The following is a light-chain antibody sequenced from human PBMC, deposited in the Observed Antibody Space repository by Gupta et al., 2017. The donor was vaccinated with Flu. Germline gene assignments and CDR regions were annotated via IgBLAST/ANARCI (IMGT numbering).Light chain of an antibody. CDR3: RRGKDWRAT. V-gene: IGKV2-30*01. J-gene: IGKJ1*01. CDR2: KGS. CDR1: QSLVYSDGETY. Sequence: DVVMTQSPLSLPVTLGQPASISCRSSQSLVYSDGETYLNWFQQLPGQSPRRLIYKGSKPDSGVPDTFRDSASGTDFTLIISMVNAEDVGVYYCRRGKDWRATFGPGTKVEIK.